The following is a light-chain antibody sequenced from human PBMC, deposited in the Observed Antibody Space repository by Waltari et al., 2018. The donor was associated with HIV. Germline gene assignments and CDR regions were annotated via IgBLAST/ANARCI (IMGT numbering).Light chain of an antibody. J-gene: IGKJ5*01. V-gene: IGKV3-15*01. CDR3: QQYNNWIT. Sequence: EIVMTQSTATLSVSPGDRATLSCRASQSVSSNLAWYQQKPGQAPRRLIYGASTRATGIPARFSGSGSGTEFTLTISSLQSEDFAVYYCQQYNNWITFGQGTRLEIK. CDR2: GAS. CDR1: QSVSSN.